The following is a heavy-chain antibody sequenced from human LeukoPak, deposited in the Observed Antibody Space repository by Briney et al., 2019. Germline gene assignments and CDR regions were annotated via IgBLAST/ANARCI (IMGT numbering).Heavy chain of an antibody. CDR3: ASPVDFWSGYFYY. J-gene: IGHJ4*02. D-gene: IGHD3-3*01. CDR1: GYTFTGYY. V-gene: IGHV1-2*02. Sequence: ASVKVSCKAAGYTFTGYYMHWVRQAPGQGLGWMGWINPNSGGTNYEQKFQGRVTMTRDTSISTAYMELSRLRSDDTAVYYCASPVDFWSGYFYYWGQGTLVPVSS. CDR2: INPNSGGT.